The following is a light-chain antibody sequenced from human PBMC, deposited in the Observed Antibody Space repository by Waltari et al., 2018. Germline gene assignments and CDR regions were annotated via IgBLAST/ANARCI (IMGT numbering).Light chain of an antibody. CDR1: QTISTS. J-gene: IGKJ1*01. Sequence: DIQMTQSPSSLSASAGDRVTLRCRSSQTISTSFSWYQSKPGKAPKPLIFAASSLQTDVPSRFSGDGSGTDFTLTISSLQPADIATYYCQQSYSASWTFGQGTKVEIK. V-gene: IGKV1-39*01. CDR2: AAS. CDR3: QQSYSASWT.